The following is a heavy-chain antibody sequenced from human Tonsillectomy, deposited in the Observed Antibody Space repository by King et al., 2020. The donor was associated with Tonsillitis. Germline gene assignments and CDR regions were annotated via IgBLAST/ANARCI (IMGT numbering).Heavy chain of an antibody. CDR2: IYYSGST. D-gene: IGHD3-3*01. CDR1: GGSISSSSYY. V-gene: IGHV4-39*01. J-gene: IGHJ4*02. CDR3: ATLRFLEWLLSWGIFNY. Sequence: QLQESGPGLVKPSETLSLTCTVSGGSISSSSYYWGWIRQPPGKGLEWIGSIYYSGSTYYNPSLKSRVTISVDTSKNQFSLKLSSVTAADTAVYYCATLRFLEWLLSWGIFNYWGQGTLVTVSS.